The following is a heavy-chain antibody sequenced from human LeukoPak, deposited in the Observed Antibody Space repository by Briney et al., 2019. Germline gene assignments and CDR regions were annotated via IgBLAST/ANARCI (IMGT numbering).Heavy chain of an antibody. Sequence: PGGSLRLSCAASGFTFSTYGMHWVRQAPGKGLEWVAFVRYDGSDKYYVDSVKGRFTISRDNSRNTLYLQMSSLRAEDTAVYYCAKGAGYGDLGYFYYMDVWGKGTTVTVSS. CDR3: AKGAGYGDLGYFYYMDV. D-gene: IGHD4-17*01. CDR2: VRYDGSDK. V-gene: IGHV3-30*02. J-gene: IGHJ6*03. CDR1: GFTFSTYG.